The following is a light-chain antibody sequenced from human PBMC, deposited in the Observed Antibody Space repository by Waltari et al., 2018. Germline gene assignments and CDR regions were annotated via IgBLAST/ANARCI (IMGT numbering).Light chain of an antibody. V-gene: IGKV3D-15*01. CDR3: QQYDRLWVT. CDR2: GAS. Sequence: ELGLTQSQATLSLSPGVRGTLPCSAMQSVSRFLPWYQQKPGQAPRLLIYGASTSATGITARFCGSGCATAFCIIISSLEPADYVAYYYQQYDRLWVTFGQGTKVEIK. J-gene: IGKJ1*01. CDR1: QSVSRF.